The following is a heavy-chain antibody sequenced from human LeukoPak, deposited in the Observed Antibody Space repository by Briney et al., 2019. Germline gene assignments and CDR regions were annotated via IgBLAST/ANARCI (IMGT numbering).Heavy chain of an antibody. CDR3: ARVSYGSGPAYYYYYGMDV. D-gene: IGHD3-16*01. CDR1: GGSISSYY. J-gene: IGHJ6*02. Sequence: TSETLSLTCTVSGGSISSYYWSWIRQPPGKGLEWIGYIYYSGSTNYNPSLKSRVTISVDTSKNQFSLKLSSVTAADTAVYYCARVSYGSGPAYYYYYGMDVWGQGTTVTVSS. CDR2: IYYSGST. V-gene: IGHV4-59*01.